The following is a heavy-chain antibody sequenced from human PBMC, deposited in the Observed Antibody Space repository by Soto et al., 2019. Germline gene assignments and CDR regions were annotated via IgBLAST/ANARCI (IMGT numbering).Heavy chain of an antibody. D-gene: IGHD2-2*01. CDR2: INAGNGNT. CDR3: ARGTSNLYYYYGMDV. V-gene: IGHV1-3*05. Sequence: QVQLVQSGAEEKKPGASVKVSCKASGYTFTSYAMHWVRQAPGQRLEWMGWINAGNGNTKYSQKFQGRVTITRDTSASTAYMELSSLRSEDTAVYYCARGTSNLYYYYGMDVWGQGTTVTVSS. J-gene: IGHJ6*02. CDR1: GYTFTSYA.